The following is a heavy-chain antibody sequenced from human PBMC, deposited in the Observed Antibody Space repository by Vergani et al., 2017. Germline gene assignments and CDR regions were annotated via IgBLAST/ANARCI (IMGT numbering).Heavy chain of an antibody. CDR1: GFSFPGYA. Sequence: EVQLLESGGGLVQPGGSLRLSCEASGFSFPGYAMSWVRQAPGKGLEWVSSVSGSSATPYYADSVKGRFIISRDNSKDTLYLQMNSLRAEDTAVYYCARAGVRAGFDFWGQGTLVTVSS. V-gene: IGHV3-23*01. D-gene: IGHD2-8*01. CDR3: ARAGVRAGFDF. CDR2: VSGSSATP. J-gene: IGHJ4*02.